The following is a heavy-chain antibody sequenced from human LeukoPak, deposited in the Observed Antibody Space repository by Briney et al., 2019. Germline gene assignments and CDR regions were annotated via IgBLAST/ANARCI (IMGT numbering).Heavy chain of an antibody. CDR3: ARDYPPWYLLYYYYYYMDV. CDR2: ISSSGSTI. D-gene: IGHD4-23*01. Sequence: PGGSLRLSCAASGFTFSSYEMNWVRQAPGKGLEWVSYISSSGSTIYYADSVKGRFTISRDNAKNTLYLQMNSLRAEDTAVYYCARDYPPWYLLYYYYYYMDVWGKGTTVTVSS. J-gene: IGHJ6*03. CDR1: GFTFSSYE. V-gene: IGHV3-48*03.